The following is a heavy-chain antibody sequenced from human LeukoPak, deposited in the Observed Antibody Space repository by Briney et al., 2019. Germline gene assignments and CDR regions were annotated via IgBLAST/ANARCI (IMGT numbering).Heavy chain of an antibody. CDR3: ARSYGGNRWHGFDI. Sequence: SETLSLTCTVSGGSMSSYYWSWIRQPPGKGLEWIGYIYYSGSTNYNPSLKSRVTISVDTSKNQFSLKLSSVTAADTAVYYCARSYGGNRWHGFDIWGQGRMVTVSS. D-gene: IGHD4-23*01. CDR2: IYYSGST. CDR1: GGSMSSYY. V-gene: IGHV4-59*01. J-gene: IGHJ3*02.